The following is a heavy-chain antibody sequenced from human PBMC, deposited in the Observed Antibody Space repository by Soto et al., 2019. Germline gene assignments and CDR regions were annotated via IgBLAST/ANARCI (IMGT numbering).Heavy chain of an antibody. Sequence: SNTLSLTCSVSGGSISSTNYYSAWIRQPPGKGLEWIGSIYYSGSTYSNPSLKSRVTISVDTSKNQFSLKLSSVTAADTAVYYCARRLSYYDILTGLYYYYYGMDVWGQGTTVT. D-gene: IGHD3-9*01. CDR3: ARRLSYYDILTGLYYYYYGMDV. CDR1: GGSISSTNYY. J-gene: IGHJ6*02. V-gene: IGHV4-39*01. CDR2: IYYSGST.